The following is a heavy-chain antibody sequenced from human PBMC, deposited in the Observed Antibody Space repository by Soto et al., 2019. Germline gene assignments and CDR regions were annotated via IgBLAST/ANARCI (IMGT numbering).Heavy chain of an antibody. V-gene: IGHV1-18*01. CDR2: ISANSGDT. CDR1: GYSFTSHG. Sequence: QVQLVQSGAEVKKPGASVKVSCKASGYSFTSHGISWVRQAPGQGLEWMGWISANSGDTNYAQKLQGRVTVTTDTSTSTAYLELRSLRSEDTAVYYWARVVRGSNIDSYPYIDVWGKGTTVTVSS. CDR3: ARVVRGSNIDSYPYIDV. J-gene: IGHJ6*03. D-gene: IGHD3-10*01.